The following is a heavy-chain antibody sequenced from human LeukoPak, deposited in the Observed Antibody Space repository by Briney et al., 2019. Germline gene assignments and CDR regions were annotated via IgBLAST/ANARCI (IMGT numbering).Heavy chain of an antibody. Sequence: GGSLRLSCAASGFTFSSYVMHWVRQAPGKGLDWVAVIVEDGTNQYYADSVKGRFTISRDNSKNTLFLQMNSLRSEDTAMYYCARVQGGGYRTADYWGQGTLVTVSS. CDR2: IVEDGTNQ. CDR1: GFTFSSYV. CDR3: ARVQGGGYRTADY. D-gene: IGHD6-19*01. V-gene: IGHV3-30*04. J-gene: IGHJ4*02.